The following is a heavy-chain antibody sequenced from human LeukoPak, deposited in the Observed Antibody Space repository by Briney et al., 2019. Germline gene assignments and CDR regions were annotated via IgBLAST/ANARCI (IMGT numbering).Heavy chain of an antibody. V-gene: IGHV2-5*01. D-gene: IGHD5-12*01. Sequence: SGPPLVNLTRTRTLPCTFSELSLSTSAVGVGWIRHPPGKALEWLALIDCNDDKRYSSSLKSRLTIYKDISRNQVVLTMTNMDPVDTATYYCARSYSDYDYFNNWFDPWGQGTLVTVSS. CDR1: ELSLSTSAVG. CDR3: ARSYSDYDYFNNWFDP. CDR2: IDCNDDK. J-gene: IGHJ5*02.